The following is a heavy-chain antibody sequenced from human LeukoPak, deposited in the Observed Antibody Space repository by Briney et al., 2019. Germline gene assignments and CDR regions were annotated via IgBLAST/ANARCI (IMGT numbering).Heavy chain of an antibody. V-gene: IGHV3-48*01. D-gene: IGHD6-13*01. Sequence: GGSLRLSCAASGFTFITYSMNWLRQAPGKGLEWVSYISSSSSTIYYADSVKGRFTISRDNAKNSLYLQMTSMRAEDKAVYYCARASSPDYWGQGTLVTVSS. J-gene: IGHJ4*02. CDR3: ARASSPDY. CDR2: ISSSSSTI. CDR1: GFTFITYS.